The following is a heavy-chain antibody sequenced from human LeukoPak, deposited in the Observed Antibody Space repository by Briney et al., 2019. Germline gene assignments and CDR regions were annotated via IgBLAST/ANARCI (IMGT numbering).Heavy chain of an antibody. CDR3: ARTPWFGELLFYYFDY. D-gene: IGHD3-10*01. CDR1: VYTFTSYY. CDR2: INPSGGST. Sequence: GASVKVSCKASVYTFTSYYMHWVRQAPGQGLEWMGIINPSGGSTSYAQKFQGRVTMTRDTSTSTVYMELSSLRSEDTAVYYCARTPWFGELLFYYFDYWGQGTLVTVSS. V-gene: IGHV1-46*01. J-gene: IGHJ4*02.